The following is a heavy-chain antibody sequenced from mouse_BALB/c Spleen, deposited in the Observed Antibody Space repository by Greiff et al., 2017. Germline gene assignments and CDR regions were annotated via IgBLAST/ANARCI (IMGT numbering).Heavy chain of an antibody. CDR3: ARRDYFYAMDY. J-gene: IGHJ4*01. D-gene: IGHD1-1*01. V-gene: IGHV5-12-2*01. CDR1: GFTFSSYT. CDR2: ISNGGGST. Sequence: EVQLQESGGGLVQPGGSLKLSCAASGFTFSSYTMSWVRQTPEKRLEWVAYISNGGGSTYYPDTVKGRFTISRDNAKNTLFLQMTSLRSEDTAMYYCARRDYFYAMDYWGQGTSVTVSS.